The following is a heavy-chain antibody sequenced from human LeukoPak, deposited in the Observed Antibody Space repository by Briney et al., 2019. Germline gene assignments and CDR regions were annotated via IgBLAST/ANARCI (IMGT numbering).Heavy chain of an antibody. CDR3: ARDQTAAGRVDY. CDR2: IYYSGST. CDR1: GGSISSGDYY. D-gene: IGHD6-13*01. Sequence: SQTLSLTCTVSGGSISSGDYYWSWIRQPQGKGLEWIGYIYYSGSTYYNPSLKSRVTISVDTSKNQFSLKLTSVTAADTAVYYCARDQTAAGRVDYWGQGTLVTVSS. J-gene: IGHJ4*02. V-gene: IGHV4-30-4*08.